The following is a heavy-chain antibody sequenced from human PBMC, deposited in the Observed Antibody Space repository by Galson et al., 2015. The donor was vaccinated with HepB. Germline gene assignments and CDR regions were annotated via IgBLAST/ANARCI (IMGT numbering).Heavy chain of an antibody. J-gene: IGHJ4*02. D-gene: IGHD6-19*01. CDR3: AKDQRGAVAGLFDY. CDR1: GFTLSSYG. CDR2: ISYDGSNK. V-gene: IGHV3-30*18. Sequence: SLRLSCAASGFTLSSYGMHWVRQAPGKGLEWVAVISYDGSNKYYADSVKGRFTISRDNSKNTLYLQMNSLRAEDTAVYYCAKDQRGAVAGLFDYWGQGTLVTVSS.